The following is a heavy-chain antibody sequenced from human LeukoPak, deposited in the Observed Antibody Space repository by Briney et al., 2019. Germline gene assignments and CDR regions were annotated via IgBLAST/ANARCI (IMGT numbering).Heavy chain of an antibody. CDR2: ISYDGSNK. J-gene: IGHJ1*01. V-gene: IGHV3-30*01. D-gene: IGHD6-13*01. Sequence: PGGSLRLSCAASGFTFSSYAMHWVRQAPGMGLEWVAVISYDGSNKYYADSVKGRFTISRDNSKNTLYLQLNSLRAEDTAVYYCARDVDPLIAAAGTAEYFQHWGQGTLVTVSS. CDR3: ARDVDPLIAAAGTAEYFQH. CDR1: GFTFSSYA.